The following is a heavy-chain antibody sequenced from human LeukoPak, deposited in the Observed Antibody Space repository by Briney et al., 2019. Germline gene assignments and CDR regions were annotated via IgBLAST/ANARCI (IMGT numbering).Heavy chain of an antibody. J-gene: IGHJ4*02. CDR1: GGSISSSSYY. CDR2: IYYSGST. V-gene: IGHV4-39*01. Sequence: SETLSLTCTVSGGSISSSSYYWGWIRQPPGKGLEWIGSIYYSGSTYYNPSLKSRVTISVDTSKNQFSLKLSSVTAADTAVYYCAKYDILTGHIVAAFDYWGQGTLVTVSS. D-gene: IGHD3-9*01. CDR3: AKYDILTGHIVAAFDY.